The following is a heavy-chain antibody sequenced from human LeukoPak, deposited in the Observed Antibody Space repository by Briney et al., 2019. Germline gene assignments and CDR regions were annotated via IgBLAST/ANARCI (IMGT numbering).Heavy chain of an antibody. CDR1: GGSISNYY. V-gene: IGHV4-59*01. CDR3: AISAMDAFDI. D-gene: IGHD2-2*01. J-gene: IGHJ3*02. Sequence: SETLSLTCTVTGGSISNYYWSWIRQPPGKGLEWIGYVFYSGNTNYNPSLKSRVTISLDTSKSQFSLRLSSVTAADTAVYYCAISAMDAFDIWGQGTMVTVSS. CDR2: VFYSGNT.